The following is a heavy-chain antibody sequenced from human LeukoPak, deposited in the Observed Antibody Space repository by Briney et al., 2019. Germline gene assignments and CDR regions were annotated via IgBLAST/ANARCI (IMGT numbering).Heavy chain of an antibody. CDR1: GDSVSSFY. Sequence: SETLSLTCNVSGDSVSSFYWSWIRQPPGKGLEWVGYVSYSGSPNYHPSLKSRVTISVDTSKNQVSLKLSSVTAADTAVYFCAREKSDILKGQCYLDYWGRGTLVTVSS. J-gene: IGHJ4*02. V-gene: IGHV4-59*02. CDR2: VSYSGSP. CDR3: AREKSDILKGQCYLDY. D-gene: IGHD3-9*01.